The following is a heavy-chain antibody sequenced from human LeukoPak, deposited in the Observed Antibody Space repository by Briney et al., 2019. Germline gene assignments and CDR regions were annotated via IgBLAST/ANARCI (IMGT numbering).Heavy chain of an antibody. CDR3: ACSPYYYGSGSYNWFDP. CDR2: IIPIFGTA. V-gene: IGHV1-69*01. J-gene: IGHJ5*02. CDR1: GGTFSSYA. D-gene: IGHD3-10*01. Sequence: ASVKVSCKASGGTFSSYAISWVRQAPGQGLEWMGGIIPIFGTANYAQKFQGRVTTTADESTSTAYMELSSLRSEDTAVYYCACSPYYYGSGSYNWFDPWGQGTLVTVSS.